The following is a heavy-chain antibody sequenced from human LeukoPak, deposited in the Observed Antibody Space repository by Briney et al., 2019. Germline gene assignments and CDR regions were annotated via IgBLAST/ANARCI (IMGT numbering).Heavy chain of an antibody. CDR2: IWYDGSNK. J-gene: IGHJ4*02. Sequence: GGSLRLSCAASGFTFSSYGMRWVRQAPGKGLEWVAVIWYDGSNKYHADSVKGRFTISRDNSKNKFYLQMNSLRAEDTAAYYCARAAYDSSGYLTLWGQGTLVTVSS. CDR3: ARAAYDSSGYLTL. V-gene: IGHV3-33*01. CDR1: GFTFSSYG. D-gene: IGHD3-22*01.